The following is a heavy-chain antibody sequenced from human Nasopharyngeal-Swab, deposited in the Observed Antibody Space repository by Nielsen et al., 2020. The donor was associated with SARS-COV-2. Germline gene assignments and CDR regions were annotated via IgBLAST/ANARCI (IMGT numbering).Heavy chain of an antibody. CDR1: GFTFNNYG. D-gene: IGHD3-16*01. CDR2: ITDEGSLK. J-gene: IGHJ4*02. CDR3: ARRRPILHLGEFSSSFDY. Sequence: GESLKISCAVPGFTFNNYGMHWLRQAPGKGLDWVALITDEGSLKYYADSVKGRFTISRDSSKNTVYLQMNSLRPEDTAVYYCARRRPILHLGEFSSSFDYWGQGTLVTVSS. V-gene: IGHV3-30*03.